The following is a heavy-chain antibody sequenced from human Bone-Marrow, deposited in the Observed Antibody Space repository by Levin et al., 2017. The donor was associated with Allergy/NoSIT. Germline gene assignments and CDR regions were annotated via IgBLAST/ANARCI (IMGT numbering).Heavy chain of an antibody. J-gene: IGHJ3*02. Sequence: KVSCKASGYTFRSYWIAWVRQMPGKGLEWMGSIFAGDSDSTYSPSFQGKVTTSVDMSITTAYLYLINLKASDTAIYYCARLYYGAGISGLGAFDMWGQGTMVIVSS. D-gene: IGHD3-10*01. CDR1: GYTFRSYW. V-gene: IGHV5-51*01. CDR2: IFAGDSDS. CDR3: ARLYYGAGISGLGAFDM.